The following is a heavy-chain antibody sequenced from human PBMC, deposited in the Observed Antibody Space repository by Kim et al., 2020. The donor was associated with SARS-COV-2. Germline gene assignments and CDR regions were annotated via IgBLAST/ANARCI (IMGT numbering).Heavy chain of an antibody. J-gene: IGHJ4*02. CDR3: AREDAQHYYDY. V-gene: IGHV1-69*13. CDR2: ILPFYGTP. Sequence: SVKVSCKASGGSFSAYGFMWVRQAPGQGLEWMGGILPFYGTPDYSQRFQGRVTITADESTSTVYMELSSLTSEDTAVYFCAREDAQHYYDYWGQGTLLIVSS. CDR1: GGSFSAYG.